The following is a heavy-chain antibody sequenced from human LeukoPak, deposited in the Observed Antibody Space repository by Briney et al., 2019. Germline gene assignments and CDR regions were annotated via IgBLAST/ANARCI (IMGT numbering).Heavy chain of an antibody. V-gene: IGHV3-20*04. Sequence: GESLRLSCAASGFPFDDYGMSWVRRLPGKGLEWVSGLNWNGGSTTYADSVKGRFTISRDNAKKSLYLQMNSLRAEDTAFYYCARGTNYGDYVFGYWGQGTLVTVSS. CDR1: GFPFDDYG. CDR3: ARGTNYGDYVFGY. D-gene: IGHD4-17*01. CDR2: LNWNGGST. J-gene: IGHJ4*02.